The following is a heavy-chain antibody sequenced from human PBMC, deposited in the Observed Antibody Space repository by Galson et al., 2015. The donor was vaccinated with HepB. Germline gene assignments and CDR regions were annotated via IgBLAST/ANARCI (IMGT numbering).Heavy chain of an antibody. J-gene: IGHJ4*02. V-gene: IGHV3-23*01. CDR3: AKDKGAPGYSICWYPAY. CDR2: ISGSGGST. D-gene: IGHD6-13*01. CDR1: GFTFSSYA. Sequence: SLRLSCAASGFTFSSYAMSWVRQAPGKGLEWVSAISGSGGSTYYADSVKGRFTISRDNSKNTLYLQMNSLRAEDTAVYYCAKDKGAPGYSICWYPAYWGQGTLVTVSS.